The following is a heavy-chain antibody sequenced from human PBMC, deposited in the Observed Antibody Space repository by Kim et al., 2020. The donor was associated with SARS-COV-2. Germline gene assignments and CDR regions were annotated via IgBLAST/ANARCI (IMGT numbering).Heavy chain of an antibody. CDR3: ATGPAIIAVAAY. J-gene: IGHJ4*02. D-gene: IGHD6-19*01. CDR1: GGSFSGYY. Sequence: SETLSLTCAVYGGSFSGYYWSWIRQPPGKGLEWIGEINHSGSTNYNPSLKSRVTISVDTSKNQFSLKLSSVTAADTAVYYCATGPAIIAVAAYWGQGTLVTVSS. CDR2: INHSGST. V-gene: IGHV4-34*01.